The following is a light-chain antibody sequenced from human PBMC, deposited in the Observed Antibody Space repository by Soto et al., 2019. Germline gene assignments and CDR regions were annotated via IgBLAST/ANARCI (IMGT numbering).Light chain of an antibody. CDR1: NIGSKS. J-gene: IGLJ7*01. V-gene: IGLV3-21*04. CDR2: YDS. Sequence: SYELTQPPSVSVAPGKTARITCGGNNIGSKSVHWYQQKPGQAPVLVIYYDSDRPSGIPERFSGSNSGNTATLTISRVEAGDEADYYCLVWDSSSDHHAVFGGGTQLTVL. CDR3: LVWDSSSDHHAV.